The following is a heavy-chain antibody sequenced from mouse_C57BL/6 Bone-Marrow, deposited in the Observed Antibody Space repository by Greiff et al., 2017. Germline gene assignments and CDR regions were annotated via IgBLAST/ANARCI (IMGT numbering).Heavy chain of an antibody. V-gene: IGHV3-6*01. CDR1: GYSITSGYY. J-gene: IGHJ3*01. CDR3: VYGYDGAWFAY. D-gene: IGHD2-2*01. CDR2: ISYDGSN. Sequence: EVQLQESGPGLVKPSQSLSLTCSVTGYSITSGYYWNWLRQFPGNKLEWMGYISYDGSNNYNPNLKNRISITRDTSKNQFFLKLNSVTTEDTATDYCVYGYDGAWFAYWGQGTLVTVSA.